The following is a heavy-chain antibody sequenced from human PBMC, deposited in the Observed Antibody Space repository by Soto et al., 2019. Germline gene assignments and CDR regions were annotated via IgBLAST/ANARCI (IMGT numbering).Heavy chain of an antibody. CDR3: ATAYYDYIWGSYRFDY. CDR2: FDPEDGET. V-gene: IGHV1-24*01. J-gene: IGHJ4*02. CDR1: GYTLTELS. D-gene: IGHD3-16*02. Sequence: QVQLVQSGAEVKKPGASVKVSCKVSGYTLTELSMHWVRQAPGKGLEWMGGFDPEDGETIYAQQFQGRVTMTEDTSTDTAYMELSSLRSEDTAVYYCATAYYDYIWGSYRFDYWGQGTLVTVSS.